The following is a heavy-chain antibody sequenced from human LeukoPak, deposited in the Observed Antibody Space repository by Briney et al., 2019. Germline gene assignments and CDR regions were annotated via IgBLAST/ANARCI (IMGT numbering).Heavy chain of an antibody. CDR1: GGTFSSYA. CDR2: IIPILGIA. V-gene: IGHV1-69*04. J-gene: IGHJ6*02. D-gene: IGHD2-2*01. Sequence: SVKVSCKASGGTFSSYAISWVRQAPGQGLEWMGRIIPILGIANYAQKFQGRVTITADKSTSTAYMELSSLRSEETAVYYCASCSSTSCYYYYGMDVWGQGTTVTVSS. CDR3: ASCSSTSCYYYYGMDV.